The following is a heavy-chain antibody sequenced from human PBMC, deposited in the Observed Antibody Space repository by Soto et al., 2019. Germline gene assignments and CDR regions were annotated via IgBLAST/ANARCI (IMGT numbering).Heavy chain of an antibody. CDR1: GGSISSYY. V-gene: IGHV4-59*01. D-gene: IGHD3-10*01. CDR3: ARYGSGSYPRFDP. CDR2: IYYSGST. Sequence: QVQLQESGPGLVKPSETLSLTCTVSGGSISSYYWSWIRQPPGKGLEWIGYIYYSGSTNYNPSLKTRFSVSVDTSKNRCSLKLSSGTAADTAVYCCARYGSGSYPRFDPGGQGTLVTVSA. J-gene: IGHJ5*02.